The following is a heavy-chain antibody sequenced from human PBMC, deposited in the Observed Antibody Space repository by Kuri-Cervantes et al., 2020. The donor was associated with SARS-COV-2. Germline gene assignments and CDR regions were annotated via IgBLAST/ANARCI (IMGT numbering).Heavy chain of an antibody. CDR3: ARSQGEWDLLVPIAY. CDR1: GFTFSYYW. CDR2: IDDSGVNT. J-gene: IGHJ4*02. Sequence: GESLKISCAASGFTFSYYWMSWVRQAPGRGLKWVSIIDDSGVNTYYAGSVKGRFTISRDNSKNTLYLQMNNLRADDTAVYYCARSQGEWDLLVPIAYWGRGTLVTVSS. D-gene: IGHD1-26*01. V-gene: IGHV3-23*01.